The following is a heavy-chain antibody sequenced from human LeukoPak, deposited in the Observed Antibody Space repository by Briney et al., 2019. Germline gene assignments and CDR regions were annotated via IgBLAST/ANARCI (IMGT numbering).Heavy chain of an antibody. CDR1: GDSVSTNNVA. CDR3: AREDLGAAYFDF. D-gene: IGHD3-16*01. J-gene: IGHJ4*02. CDR2: TYYRSKWYN. V-gene: IGHV6-1*01. Sequence: SQTLSLTCAISGDSVSTNNVAWNWIRQSPSRGPEWLGRTYYRSKWYNDYAVSVKSRITINPDTSKNQFSLQLNSVTPDDTAMYYCAREDLGAAYFDFWGQGTLVTVSS.